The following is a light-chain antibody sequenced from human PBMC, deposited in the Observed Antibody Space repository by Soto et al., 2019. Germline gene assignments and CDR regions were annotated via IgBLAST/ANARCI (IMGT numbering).Light chain of an antibody. CDR1: QSISTY. CDR3: QQTYSTPPWT. J-gene: IGKJ1*01. Sequence: DIQMTQSPSSLSASVGDRVAITCRASQSISTYLHWYQQKPGKAPKLLIYGASSLQSGVPSRFSGSGSGTDFTLTISSLQPEDFATYSCQQTYSTPPWTFGQGTKVDIK. CDR2: GAS. V-gene: IGKV1-39*01.